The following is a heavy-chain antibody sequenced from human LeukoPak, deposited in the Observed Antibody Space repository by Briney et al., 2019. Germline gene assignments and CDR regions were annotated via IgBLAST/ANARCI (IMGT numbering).Heavy chain of an antibody. J-gene: IGHJ5*02. V-gene: IGHV1-18*01. CDR3: ARDVIVVVADERRMFDP. CDR1: GYTFTSYG. D-gene: IGHD2-15*01. Sequence: GASVKVSCKASGYTFTSYGISWVRQAPGQGLEWMGWISAYNGNTNYAQKLQGRVTMTTDTSTSTAYMELRSLRSDDTAVYYCARDVIVVVADERRMFDPWGQGTLVTVSS. CDR2: ISAYNGNT.